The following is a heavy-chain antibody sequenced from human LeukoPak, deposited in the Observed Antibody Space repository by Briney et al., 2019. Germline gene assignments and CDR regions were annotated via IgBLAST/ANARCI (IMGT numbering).Heavy chain of an antibody. J-gene: IGHJ3*02. CDR2: INHSGST. Sequence: PSETLSLTCAVYGGSFSGYYWSWIRQPPGKGLEWIGEINHSGSTNYNPSLKSRVTISVDASKNQFSLKLSSVTAADTAVYYCARGYCSGGSCYSHADAFDIWGQGTMVTVSS. CDR1: GGSFSGYY. CDR3: ARGYCSGGSCYSHADAFDI. D-gene: IGHD2-15*01. V-gene: IGHV4-34*01.